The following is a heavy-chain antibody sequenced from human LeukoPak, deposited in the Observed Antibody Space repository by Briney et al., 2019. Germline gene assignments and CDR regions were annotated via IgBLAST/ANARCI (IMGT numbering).Heavy chain of an antibody. J-gene: IGHJ4*02. CDR2: VYYSGST. CDR1: GGSVSGYY. CDR3: VRIHRYGSGGACYVLDN. V-gene: IGHV4-59*02. D-gene: IGHD2-15*01. Sequence: PSETLSLTCVVSGGSVSGYYWGWIRQPPGRGLEWIGYVYYSGSTNYNPSFKSRITISVDTSRNQFSLQLSSVTAADTAVYYCVRIHRYGSGGACYVLDNWGQGTLVAVSS.